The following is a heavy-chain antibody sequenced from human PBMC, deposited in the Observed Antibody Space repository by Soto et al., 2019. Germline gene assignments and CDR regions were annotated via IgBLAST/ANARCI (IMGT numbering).Heavy chain of an antibody. CDR1: GFTFSNAW. CDR2: IKSKTDGGTT. V-gene: IGHV3-15*01. J-gene: IGHJ3*02. CDR3: TTVVVAATILYAFDI. Sequence: EVQLVESGGGLVKPGGSLRLSCAASGFTFSNAWMSWVRQAPGKGLEWVGRIKSKTDGGTTDYAAPVKGRFTISRDDSKHTLYLQMNSLKTEDTAVYYCTTVVVAATILYAFDIWGQGTMVTVSS. D-gene: IGHD2-15*01.